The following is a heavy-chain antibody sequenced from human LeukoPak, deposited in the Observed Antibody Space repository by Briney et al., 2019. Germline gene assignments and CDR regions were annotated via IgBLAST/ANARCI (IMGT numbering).Heavy chain of an antibody. CDR2: ISSSSSYI. J-gene: IGHJ4*02. D-gene: IGHD1-26*01. V-gene: IGHV3-21*01. Sequence: GGSLTLSCAVSGFTFSRFSMTWVRQAPGKGLEWVSSISSSSSYIYYRDSVKGRFTISRDNAMNSLYLQMHSLRAEDTAVYYCALVGATSWAPFDYWGQGTLVTVSS. CDR1: GFTFSRFS. CDR3: ALVGATSWAPFDY.